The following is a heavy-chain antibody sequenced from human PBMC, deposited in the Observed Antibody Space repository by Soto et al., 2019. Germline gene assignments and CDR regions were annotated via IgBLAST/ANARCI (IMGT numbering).Heavy chain of an antibody. CDR1: GFTFSSYG. Sequence: GGSLRLSCAASGFTFSSYGMHWVRQAPGKGLEWVAVIWYDGSNKYYADSVKGRFTISRDNSKNTRYLQMNSLRAEDTAVYYCAREGGYGDYSFDYWGQGTLVTVSS. CDR2: IWYDGSNK. CDR3: AREGGYGDYSFDY. J-gene: IGHJ4*02. D-gene: IGHD4-17*01. V-gene: IGHV3-33*01.